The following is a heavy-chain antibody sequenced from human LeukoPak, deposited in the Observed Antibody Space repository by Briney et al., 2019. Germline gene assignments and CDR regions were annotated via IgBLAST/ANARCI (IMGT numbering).Heavy chain of an antibody. J-gene: IGHJ4*02. CDR2: MNPNSGNT. V-gene: IGHV1-8*01. Sequence: ASVKVSCKASGYTFTSYDINWVRQATGQGLEWMGWMNPNSGNTGYAQKFQGGVTMTRNISISTAYMELSSLRSEDTAVYYCARLSFGYSSSWYGYWGQGTLVTVSS. CDR3: ARLSFGYSSSWYGY. D-gene: IGHD6-13*01. CDR1: GYTFTSYD.